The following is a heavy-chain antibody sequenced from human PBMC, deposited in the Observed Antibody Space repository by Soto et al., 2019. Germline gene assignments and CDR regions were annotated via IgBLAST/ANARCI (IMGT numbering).Heavy chain of an antibody. J-gene: IGHJ4*02. CDR3: AADIGLQPYYLDY. Sequence: SVKVSCKASGYSFTSYGISWRRKAPGQGLEWMGWISAYNGNTNYAQKFQERVTITRDMSTSTAYMELSSLRSEDTAVYYCAADIGLQPYYLDYWGQGTLVTVSS. CDR1: GYSFTSYG. CDR2: ISAYNGNT. V-gene: IGHV1-18*01. D-gene: IGHD1-1*01.